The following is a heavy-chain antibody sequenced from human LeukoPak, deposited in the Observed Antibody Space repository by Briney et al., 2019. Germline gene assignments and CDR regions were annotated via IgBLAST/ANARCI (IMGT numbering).Heavy chain of an antibody. J-gene: IGHJ4*02. D-gene: IGHD4/OR15-4a*01. V-gene: IGHV3-NL1*01. Sequence: GGSLRLSCAASGFTFSSYGMHWVRQAPGKGLEWVSFIYSGTIHYSDSVKGRFTISRDNSKNTLYLQMNSLRAEDTAVYYCARRAGAYSHPYDYWGQGTLVTVSS. CDR3: ARRAGAYSHPYDY. CDR1: GFTFSSYG. CDR2: IYSGTI.